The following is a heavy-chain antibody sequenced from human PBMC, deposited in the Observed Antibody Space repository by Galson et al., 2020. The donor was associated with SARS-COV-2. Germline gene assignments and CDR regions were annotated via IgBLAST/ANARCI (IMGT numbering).Heavy chain of an antibody. J-gene: IGHJ4*02. D-gene: IGHD3-10*01. CDR3: VKYGSGTYFDF. CDR2: IIPLFGIT. V-gene: IGHV1-69*02. Sequence: SVKVSCKASGGTFTSYTIIWVRQAPGQGLEWMGRIIPLFGITNYAQKFQGRVTITADKSTSTAYMELSSLRSEDTAVYYCVKYGSGTYFDFWGQGTLVTVSS. CDR1: GGTFTSYT.